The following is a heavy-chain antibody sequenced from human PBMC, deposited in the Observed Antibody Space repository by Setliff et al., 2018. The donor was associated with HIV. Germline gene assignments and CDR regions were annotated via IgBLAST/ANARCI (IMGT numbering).Heavy chain of an antibody. J-gene: IGHJ4*02. CDR1: GFSYSTYW. CDR3: TRHSTGPWSLLDY. V-gene: IGHV3-7*03. CDR2: IKEDESEK. D-gene: IGHD4-4*01. Sequence: GGSLRLSCAASGFSYSTYWMSWVRQAPGKGLEWVANIKEDESEKYYVDSVKGRFTISRDNAKKSLFLQMDSLKTEDTAVYYCTRHSTGPWSLLDYWGQGTLVTVSS.